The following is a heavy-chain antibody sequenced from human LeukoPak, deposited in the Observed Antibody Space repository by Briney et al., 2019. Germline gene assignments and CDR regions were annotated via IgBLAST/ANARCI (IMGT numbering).Heavy chain of an antibody. CDR2: ISSSGTTI. Sequence: GSLTLSCAALGFTFRCYEMDWVRQASAKGLEWVSYISSSGTTIYYADSVKGRFTISRDSAKISLYLQMNSLRAEDTAVYYCASSYSSSWYEIYYYYGMDVWGQGTTVTVSS. J-gene: IGHJ6*02. D-gene: IGHD6-13*01. CDR3: ASSYSSSWYEIYYYYGMDV. V-gene: IGHV3-48*03. CDR1: GFTFRCYE.